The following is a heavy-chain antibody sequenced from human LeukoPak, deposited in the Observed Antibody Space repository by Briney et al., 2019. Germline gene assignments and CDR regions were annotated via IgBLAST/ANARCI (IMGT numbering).Heavy chain of an antibody. CDR1: RFTFRNYA. V-gene: IGHV3-23*01. J-gene: IGHJ2*01. Sequence: PGGSLRLSCAASRFTFRNYAMSWVRQAPGKGLEWVSGINGADTTTLYADSVKGRFTISRDNSKNALSLQMNSLRAEDTAVYYCVRNQWVEQYWYFDLWGRGTLVTVSS. CDR3: VRNQWVEQYWYFDL. D-gene: IGHD1/OR15-1a*01. CDR2: INGADTTT.